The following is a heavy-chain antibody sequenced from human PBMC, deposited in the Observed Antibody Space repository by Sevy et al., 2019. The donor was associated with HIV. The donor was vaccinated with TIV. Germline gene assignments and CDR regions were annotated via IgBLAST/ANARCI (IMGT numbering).Heavy chain of an antibody. CDR3: VRVYNWNDWGNYYYGMDV. CDR2: ISYDGSNK. V-gene: IGHV3-30*04. Sequence: GGSLRLSCAASGFTFSSYAMHWVRQAPGKGLEWVAVISYDGSNKYYADSVKGRFTISRDNSKNTLYLQMNSLRAEDTAVYYCVRVYNWNDWGNYYYGMDVWGQGTTVTVSS. J-gene: IGHJ6*02. CDR1: GFTFSSYA. D-gene: IGHD1-20*01.